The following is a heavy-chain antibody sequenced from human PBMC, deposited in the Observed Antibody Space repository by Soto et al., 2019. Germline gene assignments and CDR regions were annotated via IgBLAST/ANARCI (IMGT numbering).Heavy chain of an antibody. Sequence: GGSLRLSCAASGFTFSGSAMHWVRQASGKGLEWVGRIRSKANSYATAYAASVKGRFTISRDDSKNTAYLQMNGLKTEDTAVYYCTRPGYYDSSGYYPIEDVWGQGTTVTVSS. D-gene: IGHD3-22*01. CDR3: TRPGYYDSSGYYPIEDV. CDR1: GFTFSGSA. CDR2: IRSKANSYAT. J-gene: IGHJ6*02. V-gene: IGHV3-73*01.